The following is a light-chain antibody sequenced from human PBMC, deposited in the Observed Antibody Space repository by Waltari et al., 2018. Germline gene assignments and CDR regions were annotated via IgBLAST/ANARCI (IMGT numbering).Light chain of an antibody. Sequence: DIQMTQSPSSLSASVGDRVTLTCQASQDIPNYLNWYQQKPGKAPKPLIYDASRLETGVPSRFSGSGSGTDFTFTISSLQTEDISTYYCQQYDNLPFTFGPGTRVDIK. CDR1: QDIPNY. V-gene: IGKV1-33*01. CDR2: DAS. CDR3: QQYDNLPFT. J-gene: IGKJ3*01.